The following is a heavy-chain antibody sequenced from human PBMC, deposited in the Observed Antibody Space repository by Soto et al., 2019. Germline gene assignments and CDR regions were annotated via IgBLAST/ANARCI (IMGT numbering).Heavy chain of an antibody. J-gene: IGHJ4*02. CDR2: IEYDGRKE. D-gene: IGHD1-1*01. CDR1: GFTFSSYH. Sequence: QAGGSLRLSCVASGFTFSSYHMHWVRQAPGKGLEWVAVIEYDGRKESYADSVKGRFTISRDNPKNTLYLQMNSLRAEDTAVYYCAIQQFGPDYWCQGSLVTVSS. CDR3: AIQQFGPDY. V-gene: IGHV3-30*03.